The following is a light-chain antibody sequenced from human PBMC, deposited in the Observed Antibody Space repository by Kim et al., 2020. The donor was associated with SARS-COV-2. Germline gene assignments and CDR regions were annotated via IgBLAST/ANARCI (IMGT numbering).Light chain of an antibody. CDR3: QQFNSYPFT. CDR2: DAS. J-gene: IGKJ4*01. V-gene: IGKV1-13*02. Sequence: AIQLTQSPSSLSASVGDRVTITCRASQGISSALAWYQQKPGKAPKVLIYDASSLESGVPSRFSGSGSGTDFTLTISSLQPEDSASYYCQQFNSYPFTFGGGTKVDIK. CDR1: QGISSA.